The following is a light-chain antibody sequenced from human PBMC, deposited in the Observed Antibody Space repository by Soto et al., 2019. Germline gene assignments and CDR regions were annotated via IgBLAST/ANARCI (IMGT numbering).Light chain of an antibody. J-gene: IGKJ1*01. Sequence: EIVLTQSPGTLSLPRGERATLSCRASESVSSTHLAWYQQKPGQAPRLLIHSASNRATGVPDRFSGSGSGTDFTLIISRLEPEDFAVYYCSQYGSAPGTFGQGTKVEIK. CDR1: ESVSSTH. CDR3: SQYGSAPGT. V-gene: IGKV3-20*01. CDR2: SAS.